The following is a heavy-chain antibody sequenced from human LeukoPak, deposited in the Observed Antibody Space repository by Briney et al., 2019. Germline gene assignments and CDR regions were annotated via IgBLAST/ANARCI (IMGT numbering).Heavy chain of an antibody. V-gene: IGHV1-8*01. CDR3: ARVYYGDYYSVSLNY. CDR2: MNPNSGNT. Sequence: GASVKVSCKASGYTFTSYDIHWVRRATGQGLEWMGWMNPNSGNTGYAQKFQGRVTMTRNTSINTAYMELSSLRSEDRAVYYCARVYYGDYYSVSLNYWGQGTLVTVSS. D-gene: IGHD4-17*01. CDR1: GYTFTSYD. J-gene: IGHJ4*02.